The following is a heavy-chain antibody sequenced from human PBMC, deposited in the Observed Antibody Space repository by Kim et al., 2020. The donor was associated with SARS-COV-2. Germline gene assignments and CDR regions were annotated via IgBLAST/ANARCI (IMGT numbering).Heavy chain of an antibody. CDR2: ISSSSSYT. Sequence: GGSLRLSCAASGFTFSDYYMSWIRQAPGKGLEWVSYISSSSSYTNYTDSVKGRFTISRDNAKNSLYLQMNSLRAEDTAVYYCARVLSSSFHLDYWGQGTLVTVSS. J-gene: IGHJ4*02. CDR1: GFTFSDYY. CDR3: ARVLSSSFHLDY. D-gene: IGHD6-13*01. V-gene: IGHV3-11*05.